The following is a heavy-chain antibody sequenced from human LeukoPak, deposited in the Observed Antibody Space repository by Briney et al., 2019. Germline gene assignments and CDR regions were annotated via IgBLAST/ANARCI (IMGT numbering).Heavy chain of an antibody. D-gene: IGHD3-10*01. CDR3: ARITMVRGVLYYYYYMDV. CDR1: GFTFSSYS. J-gene: IGHJ6*03. Sequence: GGCLSLSCAASGFTFSSYSMNWVRQAPGKGLEWVSSISSSSSDIYYADSVKGRFTISRDHAKDSLYLQMNSLRAEDTAVYYCARITMVRGVLYYYYYMDVWGKGPTLTVSS. V-gene: IGHV3-21*01. CDR2: ISSSSSDI.